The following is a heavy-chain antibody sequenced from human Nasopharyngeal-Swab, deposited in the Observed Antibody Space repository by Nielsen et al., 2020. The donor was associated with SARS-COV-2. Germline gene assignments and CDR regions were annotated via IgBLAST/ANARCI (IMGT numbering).Heavy chain of an antibody. J-gene: IGHJ5*02. CDR1: GVPITSQY. V-gene: IGHV4-59*11. CDR2: ISHNSGT. CDR3: AKEGATGWFDP. Sequence: ETLSPTCTVSGVPITSQYWSWIRQPPGKGPEWIVYISHNSGTSYNPSLKSRVTMFMDTSKNQFSLRLRSVTAADTAVYYCAKEGATGWFDPWGQGTLVTVSS.